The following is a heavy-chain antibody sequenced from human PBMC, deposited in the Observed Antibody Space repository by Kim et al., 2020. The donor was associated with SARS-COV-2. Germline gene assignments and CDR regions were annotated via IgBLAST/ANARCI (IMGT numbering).Heavy chain of an antibody. D-gene: IGHD3-16*01. J-gene: IGHJ4*02. Sequence: GGSLRLSCAASGFTFTNFWMTWVRQAPGKGLEWVANINSDGSEIYYVESVKGRLTISRDNAKNSLYLQMNSLRAEDTAVYYCARRPWGGFGLWGQGTLGTVS. V-gene: IGHV3-7*01. CDR1: GFTFTNFW. CDR2: INSDGSEI. CDR3: ARRPWGGFGL.